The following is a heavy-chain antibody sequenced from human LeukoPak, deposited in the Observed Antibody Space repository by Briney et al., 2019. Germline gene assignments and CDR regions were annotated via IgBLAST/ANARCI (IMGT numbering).Heavy chain of an antibody. CDR1: GGSFSGYY. D-gene: IGHD3-9*01. CDR2: INHSGSA. Sequence: TSETLFLTCAVYGGSFSGYYWSWIRQPPGKGLEWIGEINHSGSANYNPSLKSRVTISVDTSKNQFSLKLRSVTAADTAVYYCARVTGYMIEDYFDYWGQGILVTVSS. V-gene: IGHV4-34*01. CDR3: ARVTGYMIEDYFDY. J-gene: IGHJ4*02.